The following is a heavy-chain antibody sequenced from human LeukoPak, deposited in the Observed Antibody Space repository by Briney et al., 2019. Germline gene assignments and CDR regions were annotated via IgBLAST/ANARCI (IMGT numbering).Heavy chain of an antibody. J-gene: IGHJ6*03. V-gene: IGHV4-34*01. CDR2: INHSGST. CDR1: GGSFSGYY. CDR3: ARHLDGSSWLGYYYYYMDV. Sequence: PSETLSLTCAVYGGSFSGYYWSWIRQPPGKGLEWIGEINHSGSTNYNPSLKSRVTISVDTSKNQFSLKLSSVTAADTAVYYCARHLDGSSWLGYYYYYMDVWGKGTTVTISS. D-gene: IGHD6-13*01.